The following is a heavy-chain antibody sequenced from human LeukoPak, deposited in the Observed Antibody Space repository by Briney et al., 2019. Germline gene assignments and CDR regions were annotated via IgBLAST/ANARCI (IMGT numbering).Heavy chain of an antibody. V-gene: IGHV4-38-2*01. CDR3: ARSLVVIATNWFDP. J-gene: IGHJ5*02. CDR2: IYHSGST. CDR1: GYSISSGYY. D-gene: IGHD2-21*01. Sequence: SETLSLTCAVSGYSISSGYYWGWIRQPPGKGLEWIGSIYHSGSTYYNPSLKSRATISVDTSKNQFSLKLSSVTAADTAVYYCARSLVVIATNWFDPWGQGTLVTVSS.